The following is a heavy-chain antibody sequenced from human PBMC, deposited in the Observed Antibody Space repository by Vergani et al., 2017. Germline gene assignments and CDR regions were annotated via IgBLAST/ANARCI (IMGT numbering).Heavy chain of an antibody. CDR3: AREFRVVPAAIRHYYYYGMDV. D-gene: IGHD2-2*02. CDR1: GYTFTSYG. Sequence: QVQLVQSGAEVKKPGASVKVSCKASGYTFTSYGISWVRQAPGQGLEWMGWISAYNGNTNYAQKLQGRVTMTTDTSTSTAYMELRSLRSDDTAVYYYAREFRVVPAAIRHYYYYGMDVWGQGTTVTVSS. J-gene: IGHJ6*02. CDR2: ISAYNGNT. V-gene: IGHV1-18*01.